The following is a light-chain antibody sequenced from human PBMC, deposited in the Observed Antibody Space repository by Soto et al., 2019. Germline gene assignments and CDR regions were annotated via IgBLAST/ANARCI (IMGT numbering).Light chain of an antibody. V-gene: IGKV3D-20*02. CDR3: QHYKTWPLT. CDR1: QSVDSKY. J-gene: IGKJ4*01. CDR2: AAS. Sequence: EIVLTQSPATLSLSPGETATLSCRASQSVDSKYLAWYQQKPGQAPSLLIYAASTRATGIPDRFSGAGSGTDFTLIIRRLEPEDFAVYYCQHYKTWPLTFGGGTRVEI.